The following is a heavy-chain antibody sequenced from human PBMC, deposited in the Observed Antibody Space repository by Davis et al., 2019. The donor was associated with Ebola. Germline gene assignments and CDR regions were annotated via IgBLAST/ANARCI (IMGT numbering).Heavy chain of an antibody. V-gene: IGHV4-59*01. Sequence: SETLSLTCTVSGGSISSYYWSWIRQPPGKGLEWIGYIYYSGSTNYNPSLKSRVTISVDTSKNQFSLKLSSVTAADTAAYYCARQTTGFDPWGQGTLVTVSS. CDR1: GGSISSYY. J-gene: IGHJ5*02. D-gene: IGHD4-17*01. CDR2: IYYSGST. CDR3: ARQTTGFDP.